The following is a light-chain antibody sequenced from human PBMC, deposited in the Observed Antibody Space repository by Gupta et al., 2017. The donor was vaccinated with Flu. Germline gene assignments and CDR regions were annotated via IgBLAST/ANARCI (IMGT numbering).Light chain of an antibody. V-gene: IGKV2-28*01. CDR2: LGS. CDR3: MQARQTHGYMYS. J-gene: IGKJ2*03. CDR1: QSLLHSNGYNY. Sequence: DIVMTQSPLSLPVTPGEPASISCRSSQSLLHSNGYNYLDWYLQKPGQSPQLLIYLGSNRASGVPDRFSGSGSGTDFTLKISRVEAEDVGVYYCMQARQTHGYMYSFGQGTKLEIK.